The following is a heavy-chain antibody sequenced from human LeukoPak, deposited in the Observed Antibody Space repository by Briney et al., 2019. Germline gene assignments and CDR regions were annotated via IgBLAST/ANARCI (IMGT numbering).Heavy chain of an antibody. D-gene: IGHD3-3*01. CDR2: INSDGSST. V-gene: IGHV3-74*01. J-gene: IGHJ4*02. CDR1: GFTFSSYW. Sequence: GGSLRLPCAASGFTFSSYWMHWVRQAPGKGLVWVSRINSDGSSTSYADSVKGRFTISRDNAKNTLYLQMNSLRAEDTAVYYCARVLRFLEWRDPPGYWGQGTLVIVSS. CDR3: ARVLRFLEWRDPPGY.